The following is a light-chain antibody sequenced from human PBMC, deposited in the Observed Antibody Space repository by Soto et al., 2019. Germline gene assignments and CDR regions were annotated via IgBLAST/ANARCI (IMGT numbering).Light chain of an antibody. CDR2: DAS. J-gene: IGKJ5*01. CDR1: QSISSW. Sequence: DIQMTQSPSTLSASVGDRVTITCRASQSISSWLAWYQQKPGKAPKLLIYDASSLESGVPSRFSGSGSGTDFTLKISRVEAEDVGVYYCKQVLQTPLTFGQGTRLEIK. V-gene: IGKV1-5*01. CDR3: KQVLQTPLT.